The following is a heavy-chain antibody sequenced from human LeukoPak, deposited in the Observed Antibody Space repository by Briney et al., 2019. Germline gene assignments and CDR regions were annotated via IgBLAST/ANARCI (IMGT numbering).Heavy chain of an antibody. CDR3: ARDRDYDILTGYSPDAFDI. J-gene: IGHJ3*02. D-gene: IGHD3-9*01. Sequence: AASVKVSCKASGYTFTSYGISWVRQAPGQGLEWMGWISAYNGNTNYAQKLQGRVTMTTDTSTSTAYMELRSLRSDDTAVYYCARDRDYDILTGYSPDAFDIWGQGTMVTVSS. V-gene: IGHV1-18*01. CDR1: GYTFTSYG. CDR2: ISAYNGNT.